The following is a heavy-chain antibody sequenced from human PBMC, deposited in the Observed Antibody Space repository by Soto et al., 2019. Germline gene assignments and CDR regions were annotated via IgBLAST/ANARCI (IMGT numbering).Heavy chain of an antibody. V-gene: IGHV4-39*01. CDR2: IYYSGST. J-gene: IGHJ3*02. Sequence: NPSETLSLTCTVSGGSISSSSYYWGWIRQPPGKGLEWIGSIYYSGSTYYNPSLKSRVTISVDTSKNQFSLKLSSVTAADTAVYYCARHRWELGAFDIWGQGTMVTVSS. D-gene: IGHD1-26*01. CDR3: ARHRWELGAFDI. CDR1: GGSISSSSYY.